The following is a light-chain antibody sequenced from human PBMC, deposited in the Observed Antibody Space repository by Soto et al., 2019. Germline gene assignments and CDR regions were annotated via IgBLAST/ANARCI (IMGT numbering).Light chain of an antibody. CDR3: QQYGSSTGIT. V-gene: IGKV3-20*01. J-gene: IGKJ5*01. CDR2: GAS. Sequence: EMVLTQSPGTLPLSPGERATLSCRASQSVSSSYLACYQQKPGQAPRLLIYGASSRATGIPDRFSGSGSGTDFTLTISRLEPEDFAVYYCQQYGSSTGITFGQGTRLEIK. CDR1: QSVSSSY.